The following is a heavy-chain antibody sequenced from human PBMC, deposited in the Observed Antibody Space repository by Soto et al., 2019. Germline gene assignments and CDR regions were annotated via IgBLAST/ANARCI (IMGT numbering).Heavy chain of an antibody. CDR1: GGSLTSNDW. CDR2: IHHSGST. V-gene: IGHV4-4*02. J-gene: IGHJ3*01. CDR3: ARSTGGDACHF. Sequence: QVQLQESGPGLVKPSGTLSLTCAVSGGSLTSNDWWTWVRQPPGKGLEWVGQIHHSGSTFYNPSLRSRITVSINVSANLFSQHLDSVTAADTALYYCARSTGGDACHFWGQGTMVTVSS. D-gene: IGHD7-27*01.